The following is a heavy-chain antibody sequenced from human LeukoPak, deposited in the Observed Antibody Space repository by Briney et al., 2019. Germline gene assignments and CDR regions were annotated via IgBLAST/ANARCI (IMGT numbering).Heavy chain of an antibody. CDR2: INHSGST. D-gene: IGHD3-22*01. CDR3: ARGSKYYYDSSGPTKYAFDI. J-gene: IGHJ3*02. V-gene: IGHV4-34*01. Sequence: LGTLSLTCAVYGGSFSGYYWSWIRQPPGKGLEWIGEINHSGSTNYNPSLKSRVTISVDTSKNQFSLKLSSVTAADTAVYYCARGSKYYYDSSGPTKYAFDIWGQGTMVTVSS. CDR1: GGSFSGYY.